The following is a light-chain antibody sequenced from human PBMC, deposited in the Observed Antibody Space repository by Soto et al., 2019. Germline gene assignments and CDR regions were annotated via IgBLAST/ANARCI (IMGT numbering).Light chain of an antibody. V-gene: IGLV2-14*03. CDR3: FSYTSSSTYV. CDR1: SSYVGGYNY. J-gene: IGLJ1*01. Sequence: QSALTQPASVSGSPGQSITISCTGTSSYVGGYNYVSWYQQHPGKVPKLIIYEVSNRPSGISNRFSGSKSGNTASLTISGLQAEDEADYYCFSYTSSSTYVFGIGTKLTVL. CDR2: EVS.